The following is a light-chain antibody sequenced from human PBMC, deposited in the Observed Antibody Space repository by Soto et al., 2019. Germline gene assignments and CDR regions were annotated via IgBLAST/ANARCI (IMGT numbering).Light chain of an antibody. CDR2: GAS. CDR1: QSVSSNF. V-gene: IGKV3-20*01. J-gene: IGKJ1*01. Sequence: EIVLTQSPGTLSLSPGERATLSCRASQSVSSNFLAWYQQKPGQAPRLLISGASNRATGIPDRFSGSGSGTDFTLTISRLEPEDFAVYYCQQYGRSPRTFGQGTKVEI. CDR3: QQYGRSPRT.